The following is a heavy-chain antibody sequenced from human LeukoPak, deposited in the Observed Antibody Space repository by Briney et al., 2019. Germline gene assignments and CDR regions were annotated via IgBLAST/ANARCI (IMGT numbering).Heavy chain of an antibody. CDR2: IRRRAYGGAA. Sequence: GQSLRLSCTTSGFAFDDFAMSWVRQPAGKGLEWVGFIRRRAYGGAAEYATSVKGRFIISRDDSKGIAYLQMNSLKTEDTAVYYCSRNGLVDFDYWGQGSRVIVSP. CDR1: GFAFDDFA. V-gene: IGHV3-49*04. CDR3: SRNGLVDFDY. J-gene: IGHJ4*02.